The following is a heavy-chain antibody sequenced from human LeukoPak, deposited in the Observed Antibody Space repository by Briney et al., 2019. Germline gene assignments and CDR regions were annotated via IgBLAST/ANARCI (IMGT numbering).Heavy chain of an antibody. CDR2: IIPIFGTA. D-gene: IGHD3-22*01. V-gene: IGHV1-69*05. Sequence: SVKVSCKASGGTFSSYAISWVRQAPGQGLEWMGRIIPIFGTANYAQKFQGRVTITTDEPTSTAYMELSSLRSEDTAVYYCARSFRYYDSSGGAFDIWGQGTMVTVSS. CDR3: ARSFRYYDSSGGAFDI. J-gene: IGHJ3*02. CDR1: GGTFSSYA.